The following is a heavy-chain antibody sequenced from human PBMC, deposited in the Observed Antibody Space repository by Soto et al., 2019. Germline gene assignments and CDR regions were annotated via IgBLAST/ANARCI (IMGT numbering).Heavy chain of an antibody. CDR3: AKDLQSSCDYDYCCYRMAV. CDR1: GFTFSTYG. J-gene: IGHJ6*02. V-gene: IGHV3-30*18. Sequence: QVQLVESGGGEVQPGRSLTISCAASGFTFSTYGMHWVRQTPGKGLEWVSVISYDGTKKFYSDSVKGRFTISRANFKNTLPLQMHSLMADDTAVYSCAKDLQSSCDYDYCCYRMAVWGLGSRVTFSS. CDR2: ISYDGTKK. D-gene: IGHD4-17*01.